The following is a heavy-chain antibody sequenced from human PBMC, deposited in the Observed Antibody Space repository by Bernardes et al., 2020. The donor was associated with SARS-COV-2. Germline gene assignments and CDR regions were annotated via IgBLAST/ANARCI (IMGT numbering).Heavy chain of an antibody. D-gene: IGHD6-6*01. J-gene: IGHJ6*03. CDR3: AKVPGSSIAARFYYYYYMDV. CDR2: ISGSGGST. CDR1: GFTFSSYA. V-gene: IGHV3-23*01. Sequence: GGSLRLSCAASGFTFSSYAMSWVRQAPGKGLEWVSAISGSGGSTYYADSVKGRFTISRDNSKNTLYLQMNSLRAEDTAVYYCAKVPGSSIAARFYYYYYMDVWGKGTTVTVSS.